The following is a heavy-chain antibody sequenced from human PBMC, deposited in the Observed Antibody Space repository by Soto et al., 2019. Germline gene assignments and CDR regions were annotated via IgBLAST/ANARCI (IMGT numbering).Heavy chain of an antibody. CDR1: GYTFTSYC. Sequence: GASVKVSCKASGYTFTSYCMHWVRQAPGQGLEWMGIINPSGGSTSYAQKFQGRVTMTRDTSTSTVYMELSSLRSEDTAVYYCARGYCSSTSCYASAFDIWGQGTMVTVSS. J-gene: IGHJ3*02. D-gene: IGHD2-2*01. V-gene: IGHV1-46*03. CDR2: INPSGGST. CDR3: ARGYCSSTSCYASAFDI.